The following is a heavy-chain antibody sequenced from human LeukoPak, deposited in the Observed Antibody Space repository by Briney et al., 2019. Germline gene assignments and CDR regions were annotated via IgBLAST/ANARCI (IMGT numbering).Heavy chain of an antibody. J-gene: IGHJ4*02. Sequence: PSQTLSLTCTVSGGSISSGGYYWSWIRQHPGKGLEWVGYIYYSGSTYYNPSLKSRVTRSVDTSKNQFSLKLSSVTAAGTAVYYCAVTTRELFDYWGQGTLVTVSS. V-gene: IGHV4-31*03. D-gene: IGHD1-26*01. CDR3: AVTTRELFDY. CDR2: IYYSGST. CDR1: GGSISSGGYY.